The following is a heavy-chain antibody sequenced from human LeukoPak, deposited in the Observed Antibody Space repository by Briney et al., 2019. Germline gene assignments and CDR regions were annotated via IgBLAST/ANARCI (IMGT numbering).Heavy chain of an antibody. CDR1: GFTFSSYS. J-gene: IGHJ6*02. CDR3: ARGSPGSYYYGMDV. V-gene: IGHV3-21*01. D-gene: IGHD2-15*01. Sequence: GGSLRLSCAASGFTFSSYSINWVRQAPGKGREWVSSISSSSSYIYYADSMKGRFTISRDNAKNSLYLQMNSLRAEDTAVYYCARGSPGSYYYGMDVWGQGTTVTVSS. CDR2: ISSSSSYI.